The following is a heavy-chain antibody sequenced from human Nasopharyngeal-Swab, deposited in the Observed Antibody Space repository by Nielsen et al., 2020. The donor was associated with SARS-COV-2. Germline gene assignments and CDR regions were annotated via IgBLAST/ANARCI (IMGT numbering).Heavy chain of an antibody. CDR2: ISSSGSTI. CDR1: GFTFSSYE. V-gene: IGHV3-48*03. CDR3: AKDPYGSGSYSDYFDY. J-gene: IGHJ4*02. Sequence: GESLKISCAASGFTFSSYEMNWVRQAPGKGLEWVSYISSSGSTIYYADSVKGRFTISRDNSKNTLYLQMNSLRAEDTAVYYCAKDPYGSGSYSDYFDYWGQGTLVTVSS. D-gene: IGHD3-10*01.